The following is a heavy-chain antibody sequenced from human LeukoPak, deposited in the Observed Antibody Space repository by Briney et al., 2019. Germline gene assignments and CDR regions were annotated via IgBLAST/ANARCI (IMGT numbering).Heavy chain of an antibody. Sequence: PGGSLRLSCAASGFTFRNFGMHWVRQAPGRGREWGAVIWYDGSEKYYADSVKGRFIISRDNSKNMLYLQTNSLRAEDTAVYYCVRDRNALQFLDFWGQGTVVTVSS. D-gene: IGHD3-3*01. CDR1: GFTFRNFG. V-gene: IGHV3-33*01. J-gene: IGHJ4*02. CDR2: IWYDGSEK. CDR3: VRDRNALQFLDF.